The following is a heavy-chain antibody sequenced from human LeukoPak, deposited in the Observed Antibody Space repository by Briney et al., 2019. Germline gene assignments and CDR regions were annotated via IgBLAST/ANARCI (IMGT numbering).Heavy chain of an antibody. D-gene: IGHD3-10*01. V-gene: IGHV2-70*01. CDR3: ARMRYYYGSIDP. CDR1: GFSLSTSGLC. J-gene: IGHJ5*02. Sequence: ESGPALVKPTQTLTLTCTFSGFSLSTSGLCVSWIRQPPGKSLEWLALIDWDDDKYYSTSLKTRLTISKDTSKNQVVLTMTNMDPVDTATYYCARMRYYYGSIDPWGQGTLVTVSS. CDR2: IDWDDDK.